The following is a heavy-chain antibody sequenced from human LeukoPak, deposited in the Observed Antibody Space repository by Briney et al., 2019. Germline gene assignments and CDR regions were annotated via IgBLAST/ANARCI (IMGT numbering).Heavy chain of an antibody. CDR3: AKDIGAEYYDSSGYPDY. V-gene: IGHV3-66*01. J-gene: IGHJ4*02. D-gene: IGHD3-22*01. CDR2: IYSGGST. Sequence: GGSLRLSCAASGFTVSSNYMSWVRQAPGKGLEWVSVIYSGGSTYYADSVKGRFTISRDNSKNTLYLQMNSLRAEDTAVYYCAKDIGAEYYDSSGYPDYWGQGTLVTVSS. CDR1: GFTVSSNY.